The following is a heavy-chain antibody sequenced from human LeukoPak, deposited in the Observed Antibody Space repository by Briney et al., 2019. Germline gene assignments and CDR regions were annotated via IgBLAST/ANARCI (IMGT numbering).Heavy chain of an antibody. V-gene: IGHV3-7*05. CDR1: RFTFSSHW. CDR3: ASRSGYTSSWSAFDN. CDR2: IKQDGSEK. D-gene: IGHD6-13*01. J-gene: IGHJ4*02. Sequence: GGSLRLSCAASRFTFSSHWMSWVRQAPGKGLEWVANIKQDGSEKYYVDSVKGRFTISRDNAKNSLYLQMNSLRAEDTAVYFCASRSGYTSSWSAFDNWGQGTLVTVSS.